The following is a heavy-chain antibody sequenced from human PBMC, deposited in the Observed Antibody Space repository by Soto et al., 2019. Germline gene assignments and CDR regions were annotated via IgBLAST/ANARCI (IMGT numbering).Heavy chain of an antibody. CDR3: ASQRGIVVVVAADY. D-gene: IGHD2-15*01. CDR2: ISGSGGST. Sequence: EVPLLESGGGLVQPGGSLRLSCAASGFTFSSYAMSWVRQAPGQGLDWVAAISGSGGSTYYADSVKGRFTISRDNSENTLYLQMNSLRAEDTAVYYCASQRGIVVVVAADYWGQGTLVTVSS. V-gene: IGHV3-23*01. CDR1: GFTFSSYA. J-gene: IGHJ4*02.